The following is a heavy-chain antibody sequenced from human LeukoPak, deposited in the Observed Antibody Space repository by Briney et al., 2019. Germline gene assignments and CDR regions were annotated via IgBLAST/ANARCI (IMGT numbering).Heavy chain of an antibody. CDR1: GYTFTSYY. V-gene: IGHV1-46*01. CDR3: ARSNYYGSGSYRTPPRLYNWFDP. D-gene: IGHD3-10*01. CDR2: INPSGGST. J-gene: IGHJ5*02. Sequence: ASVKVSCKASGYTFTSYYMHWVRQAPGQGLEWMGIINPSGGSTSYAQKFQGRVTMTRDTSISTAYMELSRLRSDDTAVYYCARSNYYGSGSYRTPPRLYNWFDPWGQGTLVTVSS.